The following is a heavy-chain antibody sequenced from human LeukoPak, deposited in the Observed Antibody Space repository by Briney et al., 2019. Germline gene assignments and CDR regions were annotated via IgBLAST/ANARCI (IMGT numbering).Heavy chain of an antibody. V-gene: IGHV1-18*04. CDR1: GYTFTSYG. Sequence: ASVKVSCKASGYTFTSYGISWVRQAPGQGLEWMGWISAYNGNTNYAQKLQGRVTMTTDTSTSTAYMELRGLRSDDTAVYYCARDLGRTFAPGFDYWGQGTLVTVSS. J-gene: IGHJ4*02. CDR3: ARDLGRTFAPGFDY. CDR2: ISAYNGNT. D-gene: IGHD3-16*01.